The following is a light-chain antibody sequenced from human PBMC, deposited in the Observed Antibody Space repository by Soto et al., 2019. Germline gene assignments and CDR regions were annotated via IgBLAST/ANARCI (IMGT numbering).Light chain of an antibody. V-gene: IGKV1-9*01. CDR1: QGIASS. J-gene: IGKJ3*01. CDR3: QQLNSYPRT. CDR2: GAS. Sequence: IQLTQSPSSLSASVGDRVTITCRASQGIASSLAWYQQKPGKAPNLLIYGASTLQSGVPSRFSGSGSGTDFPLTISSLQPVDFATYYCQQLNSYPRTFGPGIKVDIK.